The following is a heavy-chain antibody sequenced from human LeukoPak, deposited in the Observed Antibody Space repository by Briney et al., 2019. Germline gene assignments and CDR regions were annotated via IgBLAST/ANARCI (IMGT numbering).Heavy chain of an antibody. CDR3: ARVYYGMDV. Sequence: TSSETLSLTCTVSGGSISSSSYYWGWIRQPPGKGLEWIGSIYYSGSTYYNPSLKSRVTLSLDKSKNQFSLNLTSVTAADTAVYYCARVYYGMDVWGQGTTVTVSS. J-gene: IGHJ6*02. CDR2: IYYSGST. D-gene: IGHD2-8*01. CDR1: GGSISSSSYY. V-gene: IGHV4-39*07.